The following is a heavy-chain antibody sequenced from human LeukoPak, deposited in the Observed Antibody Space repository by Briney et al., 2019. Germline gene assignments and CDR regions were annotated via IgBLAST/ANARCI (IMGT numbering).Heavy chain of an antibody. J-gene: IGHJ5*02. Sequence: ASVKVSCKASGYTFTGYYMHWVRQAPGQGLEWMGWINSNSGGTNYAQKFQGRVTMTRGTSISTAYMELSRLRSDDTAVYYCARDLRIVATDLSYCFDPWGQGTLVTVSS. D-gene: IGHD6-13*01. V-gene: IGHV1-2*02. CDR3: ARDLRIVATDLSYCFDP. CDR1: GYTFTGYY. CDR2: INSNSGGT.